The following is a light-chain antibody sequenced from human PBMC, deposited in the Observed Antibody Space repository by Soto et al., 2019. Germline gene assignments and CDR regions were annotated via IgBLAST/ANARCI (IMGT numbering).Light chain of an antibody. CDR1: SSDVGGYNY. CDR2: DVS. V-gene: IGLV2-11*01. J-gene: IGLJ2*01. CDR3: CSYAGSSV. Sequence: QSALTQPRSVSGSPGQSVTISCTGTSSDVGGYNYVSWYQQHPGKAPKLMIYDVSKRPSGVPDRFSGSKSGNTSSLTISGLQAEDEADYYCCSYAGSSVFGGGTKLNVL.